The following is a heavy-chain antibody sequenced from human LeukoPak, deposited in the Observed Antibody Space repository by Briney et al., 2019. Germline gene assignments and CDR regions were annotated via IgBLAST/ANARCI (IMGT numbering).Heavy chain of an antibody. CDR3: TTGRAAAGTWGY. V-gene: IGHV3-15*01. J-gene: IGHJ4*02. Sequence: SGGSLRLSCAASGFTFSNAWMSWVRQAPGKGLEWVGRIKSKTDGGTTDYAAPVKGRFTISRDDSENTLYLQMNSLKTEDTAVYYCTTGRAAAGTWGYWGQGTLVTVSS. CDR1: GFTFSNAW. D-gene: IGHD6-13*01. CDR2: IKSKTDGGTT.